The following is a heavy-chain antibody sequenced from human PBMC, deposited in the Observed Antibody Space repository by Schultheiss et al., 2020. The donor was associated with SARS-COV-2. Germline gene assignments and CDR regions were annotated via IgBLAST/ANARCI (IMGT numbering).Heavy chain of an antibody. CDR3: AKDRSGWFRYYYMDV. D-gene: IGHD6-19*01. CDR2: ISWNSGSI. Sequence: GESLKISCAASGFTFSSYAMSWVRQAPGKGLEWVSGISWNSGSIGYADSVKGRFTISRDNAKNTLYLQMNSLRAEDTAVYYCAKDRSGWFRYYYMDVWGIGTTVTVSS. J-gene: IGHJ6*03. CDR1: GFTFSSYA. V-gene: IGHV3-23*01.